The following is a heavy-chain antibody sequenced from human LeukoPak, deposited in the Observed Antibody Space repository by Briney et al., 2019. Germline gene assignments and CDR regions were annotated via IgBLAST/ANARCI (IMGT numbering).Heavy chain of an antibody. CDR2: LSGNGGNQ. CDR3: ARDPNGSGPDFDC. Sequence: GGSLRLSCAASGFTFSSYAMNWVRQAPGKGLEWVSGLSGNGGNQYYADSVKGRFTISRDNPKNTLFLQMNSLRAEDTAIYYCARDPNGSGPDFDCWGQGTLVTVSS. V-gene: IGHV3-23*01. D-gene: IGHD3-10*01. J-gene: IGHJ4*02. CDR1: GFTFSSYA.